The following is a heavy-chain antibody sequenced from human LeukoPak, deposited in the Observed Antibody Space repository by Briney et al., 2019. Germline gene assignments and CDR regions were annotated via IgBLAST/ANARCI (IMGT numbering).Heavy chain of an antibody. Sequence: ASVKVSCKASGYTLTSYYMHWVRQAPGQGLEWMGIINPSGGSTSYAQKFQGRVTMTRDMSTSTVYMELSSLRSEDTAVYYCARAMAMPNYYDSSGYLWYWGQGTLVTVSS. J-gene: IGHJ4*02. CDR3: ARAMAMPNYYDSSGYLWY. CDR2: INPSGGST. V-gene: IGHV1-46*01. CDR1: GYTLTSYY. D-gene: IGHD3-22*01.